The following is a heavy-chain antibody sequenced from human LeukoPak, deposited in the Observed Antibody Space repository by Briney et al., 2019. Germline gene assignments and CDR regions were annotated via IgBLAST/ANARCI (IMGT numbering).Heavy chain of an antibody. CDR2: VYYSGSA. CDR1: GGSISSYY. D-gene: IGHD1-1*01. J-gene: IGHJ5*02. Sequence: SETLSLTCTVSGGSISSYYWSWIRQPPGKGLEWIGCVYYSGSADYNPSLKSRVTISLDTSKNQFSLQLTSMTAADTAVYYCATDQGNWWFDPWGQGTLVTVSS. V-gene: IGHV4-59*01. CDR3: ATDQGNWWFDP.